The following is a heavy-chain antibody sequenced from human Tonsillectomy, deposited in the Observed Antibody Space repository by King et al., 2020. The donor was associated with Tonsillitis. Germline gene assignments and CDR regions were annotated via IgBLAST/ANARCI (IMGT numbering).Heavy chain of an antibody. CDR1: GFSFTSYG. D-gene: IGHD6-13*01. CDR2: LRYDGINK. Sequence: VQLVESGGGVVQPGGSLRLSCAASGFSFTSYGMHWVRQAPGKGLEWVAFLRYDGINKYYVDSVKGRFTISRDNSKNTLYLQMNSLRGEDTAVYYCAKGGLGSSRSFDFWGQGTLVTVSS. J-gene: IGHJ4*02. V-gene: IGHV3-30*02. CDR3: AKGGLGSSRSFDF.